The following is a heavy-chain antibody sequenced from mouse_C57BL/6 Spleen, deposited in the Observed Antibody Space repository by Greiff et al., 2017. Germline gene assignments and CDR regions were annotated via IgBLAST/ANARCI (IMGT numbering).Heavy chain of an antibody. Sequence: QVQLKQSGAELVKPGASVKLSCKASGYTFTEYTIHWVKQRSGQGLEWIGWFYPGSGSIKYNEKFKDKATLTADKSSSTVYMELSRLTSEDSAVYFCARHALDSSGYVGDYAMDDWGQGTSVTVSS. CDR3: ARHALDSSGYVGDYAMDD. D-gene: IGHD3-2*02. V-gene: IGHV1-62-2*01. CDR2: FYPGSGSI. J-gene: IGHJ4*01. CDR1: GYTFTEYT.